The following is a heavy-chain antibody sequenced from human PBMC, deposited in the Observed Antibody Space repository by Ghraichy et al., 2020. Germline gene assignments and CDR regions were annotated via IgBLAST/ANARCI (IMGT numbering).Heavy chain of an antibody. CDR3: ARGKFNSFDI. V-gene: IGHV6-1*01. Sequence: ETLSLTCAVSGDSLSSSGVAWNWIRQSPSRGLEWLGRTYYRSKWNNDYAVSMKSRITINPDTSENQFSLQLNSVTPEDTAVYYCARGKFNSFDIWGQGAMVTVSS. CDR1: GDSLSSSGVA. CDR2: TYYRSKWNN. J-gene: IGHJ3*02.